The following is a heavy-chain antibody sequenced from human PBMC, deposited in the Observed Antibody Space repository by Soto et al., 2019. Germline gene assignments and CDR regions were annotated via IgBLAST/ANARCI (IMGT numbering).Heavy chain of an antibody. CDR3: ARGDPLRFLEWFERGNWFDP. CDR1: GGSISSSNW. Sequence: SETLSLTCAVSGGSISSSNWWSWVRQPPGKGLEWIGEINHSGSTNYNPSLKSRVTISVDTSKNQFSLKLSSVTAADTAVYYCARGDPLRFLEWFERGNWFDPWGQGTLVTVSS. CDR2: INHSGST. D-gene: IGHD3-3*01. J-gene: IGHJ5*02. V-gene: IGHV4-4*02.